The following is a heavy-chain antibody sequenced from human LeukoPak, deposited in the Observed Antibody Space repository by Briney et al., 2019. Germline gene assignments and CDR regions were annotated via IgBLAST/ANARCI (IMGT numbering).Heavy chain of an antibody. CDR1: GFTFSSYG. D-gene: IGHD3-22*01. J-gene: IGHJ4*02. CDR3: AREPDYYDSRGCYSNY. CDR2: IRYDGSNK. Sequence: PGGTLRLSCAASGFTFSSYGMHWVRQAPGKGLEWVAFIRYDGSNKYYADPVKGRFTISRDNTKNTLYLQMNSLSAEPTAVYYCAREPDYYDSRGCYSNYWGQGTLVTVSS. V-gene: IGHV3-30*02.